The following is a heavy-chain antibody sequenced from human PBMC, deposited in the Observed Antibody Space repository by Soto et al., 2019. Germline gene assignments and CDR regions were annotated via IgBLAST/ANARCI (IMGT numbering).Heavy chain of an antibody. Sequence: GGSLSLSCAASGVSLGSYVMSWVRKDPRKGLEWVSAIRGSGGSTYYADSVKGRFTISRDNSKNTLYLQMNSLRAEDTAVYYCAKDSPHYDILTGYDPNWYFDLWGPGTLVTVSS. CDR1: GVSLGSYV. CDR2: IRGSGGST. J-gene: IGHJ2*01. CDR3: AKDSPHYDILTGYDPNWYFDL. V-gene: IGHV3-23*01. D-gene: IGHD3-9*01.